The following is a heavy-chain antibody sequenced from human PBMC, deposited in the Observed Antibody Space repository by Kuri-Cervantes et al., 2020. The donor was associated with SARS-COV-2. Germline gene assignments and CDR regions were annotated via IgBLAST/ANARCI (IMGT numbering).Heavy chain of an antibody. CDR1: GYTFTSYA. Sequence: ASVKVSCKASGYTFTSYAMHWVRQAPGQRLEWMGWINAGNGNTKYSQKFQGRVTITRDTSASTAYMELSRLRSDDTAVYYCARSSSWYEGWFDPWGQGTLVTVSS. CDR3: ARSSSWYEGWFDP. D-gene: IGHD6-13*01. V-gene: IGHV1-3*01. J-gene: IGHJ5*02. CDR2: INAGNGNT.